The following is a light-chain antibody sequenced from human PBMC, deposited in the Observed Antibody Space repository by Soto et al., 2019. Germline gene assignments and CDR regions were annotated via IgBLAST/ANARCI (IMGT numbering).Light chain of an antibody. CDR2: KAS. V-gene: IGKV1-5*03. Sequence: DIQMTQSPSTLSASVGDRVTITCRASQSVNTWLAWYQQKPGKAPNLLIHKASTLEAGVPSRFSGSGSGTEFPLSISSLQPDDFATYYCHQYDSAPPTFGGGTKVDIK. J-gene: IGKJ4*01. CDR1: QSVNTW. CDR3: HQYDSAPPT.